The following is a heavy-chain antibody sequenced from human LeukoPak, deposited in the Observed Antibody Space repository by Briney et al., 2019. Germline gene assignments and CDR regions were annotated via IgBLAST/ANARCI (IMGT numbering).Heavy chain of an antibody. V-gene: IGHV4-59*01. J-gene: IGHJ4*02. Sequence: SETLSLTCTVSDGSITNYDWSWVRQPPGKGLEFIGHVHYSGSTNYNPSLKSRVTISVDTSKNQFSMKLSSVTAADTAVYYCARVLAAPYIAAFDYWGQGTLVTVSS. CDR3: ARVLAAPYIAAFDY. CDR2: VHYSGST. CDR1: DGSITNYD. D-gene: IGHD6-6*01.